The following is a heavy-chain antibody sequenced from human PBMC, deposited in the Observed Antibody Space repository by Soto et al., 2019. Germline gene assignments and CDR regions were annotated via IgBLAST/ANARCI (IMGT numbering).Heavy chain of an antibody. Sequence: PGGSLRLSCAASGFTFSSYGMHWVRQGPGKGLEWVAVIWYDGSNKYYADSVKGRFTISRDNSKNTLYLQMNSLRAEDTAVYYCAREAYQPLTNWFDPWGQGTLVTVSA. J-gene: IGHJ5*02. CDR3: AREAYQPLTNWFDP. D-gene: IGHD2-2*01. V-gene: IGHV3-33*01. CDR2: IWYDGSNK. CDR1: GFTFSSYG.